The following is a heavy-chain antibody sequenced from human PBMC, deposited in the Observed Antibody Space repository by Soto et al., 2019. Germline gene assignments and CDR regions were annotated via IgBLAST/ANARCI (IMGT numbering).Heavy chain of an antibody. D-gene: IGHD3-10*01. CDR3: FTDTRGS. Sequence: EVQLVESGGDLVKPGGSLRLSCAASGFTFYTAWLNWVRQAPGKGLEWVGRIKSKNDGETTDYAAPVKGRFTISRDDSINTLYMQMNSLKTADTAVYYWFTDTRGSWGQGTLFTVSS. J-gene: IGHJ5*02. CDR1: GFTFYTAW. V-gene: IGHV3-15*07. CDR2: IKSKNDGETT.